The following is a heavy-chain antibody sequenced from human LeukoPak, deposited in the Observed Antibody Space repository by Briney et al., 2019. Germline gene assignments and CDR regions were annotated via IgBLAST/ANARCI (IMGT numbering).Heavy chain of an antibody. V-gene: IGHV5-51*03. D-gene: IGHD2-15*01. CDR3: ARLPIGYGSDGSCSDWFDP. J-gene: IGHJ5*02. CDR2: IYPGDSDT. CDR1: GYSFTSYW. Sequence: GESLKNSCKGSGYSFTSYWIGWVRQTPGKGLEWMGIIYPGDSDTRYSPSFQGQVTISADKSISTAYLQWSSLKASDTAMYYCARLPIGYGSDGSCSDWFDPWGQGTLVTVSS.